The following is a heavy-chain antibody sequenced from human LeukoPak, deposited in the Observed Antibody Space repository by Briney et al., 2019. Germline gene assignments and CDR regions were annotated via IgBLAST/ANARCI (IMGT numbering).Heavy chain of an antibody. V-gene: IGHV4-34*01. J-gene: IGHJ5*01. CDR3: ARPYYSGTYWFDS. Sequence: SETLSLTCAVFGGSFSSYYWSWIRQTPGKGLEWIGEINHSGRTNYNPSLKSGVTLSVDTSKNQFSLKMSSVTAADTAVYYCARPYYSGTYWFDSWGQGTLVTVSS. D-gene: IGHD1-7*01. CDR2: INHSGRT. CDR1: GGSFSSYY.